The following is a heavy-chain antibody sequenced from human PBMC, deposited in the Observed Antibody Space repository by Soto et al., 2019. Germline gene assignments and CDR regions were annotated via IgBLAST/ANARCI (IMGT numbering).Heavy chain of an antibody. J-gene: IGHJ1*01. Sequence: GGSLRLSCAASGFTVSSNYMGWVRQAPGKGLEWVSVIYRGGSTYYADSVKGRFTISRDNSKNTLYLQMNSLRAEDTAVYYCAKGVPGIAVAGTGYFQHWGQGTLVTAPQ. CDR3: AKGVPGIAVAGTGYFQH. D-gene: IGHD6-19*01. CDR1: GFTVSSNY. V-gene: IGHV3-53*01. CDR2: IYRGGST.